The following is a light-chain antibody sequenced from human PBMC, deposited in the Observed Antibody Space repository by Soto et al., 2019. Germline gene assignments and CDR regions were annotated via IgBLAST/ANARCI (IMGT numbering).Light chain of an antibody. Sequence: DIVMTQSPDSLAVSLGERATINCKSSQSVLYSSSNKNYLAWYQQKPGQPPKLLIYWASTRDSGVPDRFSGSGSGTDVTLAISSLQTEDVAVYYCQQYYSTPVTFGQGTKLEIK. J-gene: IGKJ2*01. V-gene: IGKV4-1*01. CDR1: QSVLYSSSNKNY. CDR2: WAS. CDR3: QQYYSTPVT.